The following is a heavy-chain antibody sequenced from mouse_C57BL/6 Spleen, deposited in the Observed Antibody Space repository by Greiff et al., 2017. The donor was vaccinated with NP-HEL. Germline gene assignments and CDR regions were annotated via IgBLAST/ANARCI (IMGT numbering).Heavy chain of an antibody. J-gene: IGHJ1*03. Sequence: EVHLVESEGGLVQPGSSMKLSCTASGFTFSDYYMAWVRQVPEKGLEWVANINYDGSSTYYLDSLKSRFIISRDNAKNILYLQMSSLKSEDTATYYCARDQDGYYPYWYFDVWGTGTTVTVSS. D-gene: IGHD2-3*01. CDR1: GFTFSDYY. CDR2: INYDGSST. CDR3: ARDQDGYYPYWYFDV. V-gene: IGHV5-16*01.